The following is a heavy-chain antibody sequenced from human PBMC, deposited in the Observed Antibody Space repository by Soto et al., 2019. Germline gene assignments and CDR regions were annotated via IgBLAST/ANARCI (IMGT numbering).Heavy chain of an antibody. CDR2: INAGNGNT. V-gene: IGHV1-3*01. CDR3: ARPAAAFPRDYFDY. Sequence: ASVKVSCKAAGYTFTSYAMHWVRQAPGQRLEWMGWINAGNGNTKYSQKFQGRVTITRDTSASTAYMELSSLRSEDTAVYYCARPAAAFPRDYFDYWGQGTLVTVSS. J-gene: IGHJ4*02. CDR1: GYTFTSYA. D-gene: IGHD6-13*01.